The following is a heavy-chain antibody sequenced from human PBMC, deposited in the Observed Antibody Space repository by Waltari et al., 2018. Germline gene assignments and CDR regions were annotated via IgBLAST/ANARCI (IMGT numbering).Heavy chain of an antibody. CDR3: TTSISGAINLY. V-gene: IGHV3-72*01. J-gene: IGHJ4*02. CDR2: SKNRGANYVT. CDR1: GFIFSDHY. Sequence: EVQLVESGGGLVQPGGSLRLSCAASGFIFSDHYMEWVRQAAGKGVGWGRRSKNRGANYVTEYAACVQGRFTISRDFSQNSWYLQMNSLRTDDTAVYYCTTSISGAINLYWGQGTLVTVSS. D-gene: IGHD3-3*02.